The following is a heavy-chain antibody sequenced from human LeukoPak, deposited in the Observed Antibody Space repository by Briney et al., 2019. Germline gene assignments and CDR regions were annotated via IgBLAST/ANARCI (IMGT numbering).Heavy chain of an antibody. V-gene: IGHV3-33*06. D-gene: IGHD5-18*01. CDR3: AKTGEIGTATVGPGDY. J-gene: IGHJ4*02. CDR1: GFTFSSYG. CDR2: IWYDGSNN. Sequence: PGRSLRLSCAASGFTFSSYGMHWVRQAPGKGLEWVAVIWYDGSNNYYADSVKGRFTISRDNSKNTLYLQMNSLRAEDTAVYYCAKTGEIGTATVGPGDYWGQGTLVTVSS.